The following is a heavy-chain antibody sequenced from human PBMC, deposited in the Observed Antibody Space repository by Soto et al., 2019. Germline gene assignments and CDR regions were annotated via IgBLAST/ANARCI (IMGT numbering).Heavy chain of an antibody. J-gene: IGHJ6*02. Sequence: GGSLRLSCAASGFTFSSYGMHWVRQAPGKGLEWVAVISYDGSNKYYVDSVKGRFTISRDNSKNTLYLQMNSLRAEDTAVYYCAKERASLRFLGGEYYYYGMDVWGQGTTVTVSS. CDR1: GFTFSSYG. CDR3: AKERASLRFLGGEYYYYGMDV. D-gene: IGHD3-3*01. V-gene: IGHV3-30*18. CDR2: ISYDGSNK.